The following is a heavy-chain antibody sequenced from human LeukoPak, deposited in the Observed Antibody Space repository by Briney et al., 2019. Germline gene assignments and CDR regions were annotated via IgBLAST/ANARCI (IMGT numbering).Heavy chain of an antibody. V-gene: IGHV3-66*01. D-gene: IGHD4-17*01. J-gene: IGHJ4*02. CDR3: ARGDGDYVFDY. Sequence: GGSLRLSCAASEFTVSSNYMSWVRQAPGKGLEWVSVIYSGGSTYYADSVKGRFTISRDNSKNTLYLQMNSLRAEDTAVYYCARGDGDYVFDYWGQGTLVTVSS. CDR1: EFTVSSNY. CDR2: IYSGGST.